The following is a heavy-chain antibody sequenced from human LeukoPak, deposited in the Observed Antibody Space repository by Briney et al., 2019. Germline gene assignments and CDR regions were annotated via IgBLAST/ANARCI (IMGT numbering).Heavy chain of an antibody. CDR2: IWYDGSNK. CDR3: ARDFRSQGYYYYYYMDV. CDR1: GFTFSSYG. J-gene: IGHJ6*03. D-gene: IGHD2-15*01. Sequence: GGSLRLSCAASGFTFSSYGMHWVRQAPGKGLEWVAVIWYDGSNKYYADSVKGRFTISRDNAKNSLYLQMNSLRAENTAVYYCARDFRSQGYYYYYYMDVWGKGTTVTVSS. V-gene: IGHV3-33*01.